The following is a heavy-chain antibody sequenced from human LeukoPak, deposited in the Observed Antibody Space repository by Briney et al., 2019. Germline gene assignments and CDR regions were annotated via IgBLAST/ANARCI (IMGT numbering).Heavy chain of an antibody. Sequence: GASVKVSCKASGYTFSSHYMHWVRQAPGQGLEWMGIINPSGGSTSYGKKFQGRVTMTRDTSTSTVYMELSSLRSEDTAVYFCAGVGTSYYDSSAYSANPNYWYFDLGGRGPRVIVP. D-gene: IGHD3-22*01. CDR3: AGVGTSYYDSSAYSANPNYWYFDL. J-gene: IGHJ2*01. CDR1: GYTFSSHY. CDR2: INPSGGST. V-gene: IGHV1-46*01.